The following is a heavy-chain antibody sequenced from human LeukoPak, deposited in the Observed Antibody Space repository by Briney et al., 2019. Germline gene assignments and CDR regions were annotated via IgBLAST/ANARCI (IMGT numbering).Heavy chain of an antibody. CDR3: AKGGSYSYGYADY. Sequence: GGSLRLSCAASGFTFSSYSMNWVRQDPGKGLEWVSSISSSSSYIYYADSVKGRFTISRDNSKDTLYLQMNSLRAEDTAVYSCAKGGSYSYGYADYWGQGTLITVSS. J-gene: IGHJ4*02. D-gene: IGHD5-18*01. CDR1: GFTFSSYS. CDR2: ISSSSSYI. V-gene: IGHV3-21*01.